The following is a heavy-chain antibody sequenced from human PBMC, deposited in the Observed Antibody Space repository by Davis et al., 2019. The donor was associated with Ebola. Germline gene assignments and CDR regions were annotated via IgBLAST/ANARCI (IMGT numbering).Heavy chain of an antibody. Sequence: SETLSLTCTVSGDSISSSYWTWIRQPPGKGLEWIGYIYYNAVTIHNPSLKSRVTISVDMSKNQVSLNLISVTAADTALYYCARHGRAAGMSWFDPWGQGALVTVSS. CDR1: GDSISSSY. D-gene: IGHD6-13*01. CDR3: ARHGRAAGMSWFDP. CDR2: IYYNAVT. V-gene: IGHV4-59*08. J-gene: IGHJ5*02.